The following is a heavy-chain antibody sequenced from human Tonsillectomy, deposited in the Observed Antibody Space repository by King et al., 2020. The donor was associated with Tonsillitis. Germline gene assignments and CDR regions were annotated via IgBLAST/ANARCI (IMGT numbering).Heavy chain of an antibody. CDR1: GYTFTGHY. CDR3: ATLAFGRENSAYRFFRH. CDR2: INPDSGDT. J-gene: IGHJ1*01. D-gene: IGHD3-16*01. V-gene: IGHV1-2*02. Sequence: QLVQSGAEVKRPGASVTVSCKTSGYTFTGHYLHWVRQAPGEGLEWMGWINPDSGDTTYMQKFQGRVSMTRSTPMTTAYLGLYSLRPDDTAVYYCATLAFGRENSAYRFFRHWGQGTLVTVSS.